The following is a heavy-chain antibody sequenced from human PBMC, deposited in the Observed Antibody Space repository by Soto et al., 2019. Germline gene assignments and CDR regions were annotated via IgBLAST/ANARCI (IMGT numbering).Heavy chain of an antibody. CDR1: GGTFSSYA. Sequence: QVQLVQSGAEVKKPGSSVKVSCKASGGTFSSYAISWVRQAPGQGLEWMGGIIPIFGTANYAQKFQGRGTITADESTSTAYMELSSLRSEDTAVYYCARRGDIVVVVAATHYYYGMDVWGQGTTVTVSS. D-gene: IGHD2-15*01. V-gene: IGHV1-69*12. J-gene: IGHJ6*02. CDR3: ARRGDIVVVVAATHYYYGMDV. CDR2: IIPIFGTA.